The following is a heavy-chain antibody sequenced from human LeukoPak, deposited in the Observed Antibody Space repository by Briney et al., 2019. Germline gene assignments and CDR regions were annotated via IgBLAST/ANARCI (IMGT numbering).Heavy chain of an antibody. V-gene: IGHV4-39*01. CDR1: GGSISSSSYY. CDR2: IYYSGST. J-gene: IGHJ4*02. CDR3: ARGNVLLWFGELRSYYFDY. D-gene: IGHD3-10*01. Sequence: SETLSLTCTVSGGSISSSSYYWGWIRQPPGKGLEWIGSIYYSGSTYYSPSLKSRVTISVHTSKNQFSLKLSSVTAADTAVYYCARGNVLLWFGELRSYYFDYWGQGTLVTVSS.